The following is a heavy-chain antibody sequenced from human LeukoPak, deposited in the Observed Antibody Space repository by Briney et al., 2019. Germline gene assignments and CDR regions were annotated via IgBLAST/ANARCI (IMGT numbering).Heavy chain of an antibody. CDR1: GFTFSSYE. Sequence: GGSLRLSCAASGFTFSSYEMNWVRQAPGKGLEWVANIKQDGSEKYYVDSVKGRFTISRDNAKNSLYLQMNSLRAEDTAVYYCARFSGYYGPTYDAFDIWGQGTMVTVSS. V-gene: IGHV3-7*01. CDR2: IKQDGSEK. D-gene: IGHD3-22*01. J-gene: IGHJ3*02. CDR3: ARFSGYYGPTYDAFDI.